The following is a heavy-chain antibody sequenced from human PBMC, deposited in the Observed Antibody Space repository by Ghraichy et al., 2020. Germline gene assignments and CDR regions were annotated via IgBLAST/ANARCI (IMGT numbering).Heavy chain of an antibody. CDR3: ARAGMKTYYYGSGSFQFDAFDI. J-gene: IGHJ3*02. CDR1: GFTVSSNY. CDR2: IYSGGST. D-gene: IGHD3-10*01. V-gene: IGHV3-53*01. Sequence: GGSLRLSCAASGFTVSSNYMSWVRQAPGKGLEWVSVIYSGGSTYYADSVKGRFTISRDNSKNTLYLQMNSLRAEDTAVYYCARAGMKTYYYGSGSFQFDAFDIWGQGTMVTVSS.